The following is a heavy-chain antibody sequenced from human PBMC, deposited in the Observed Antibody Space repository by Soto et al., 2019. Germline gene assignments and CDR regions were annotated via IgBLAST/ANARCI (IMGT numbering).Heavy chain of an antibody. V-gene: IGHV4-61*01. Sequence: PSETLSLTCTVSGGSVSSGSYYWSWIRQPPGKGLEWIGYIYYSGSTNYNPSLKSRVTISVDTSKNQFSLKLSSVTAADTAVYYCAREHRELSGYDYFYYFDYWGQGTLVTVSS. CDR2: IYYSGST. CDR1: GGSVSSGSYY. J-gene: IGHJ4*02. D-gene: IGHD5-12*01. CDR3: AREHRELSGYDYFYYFDY.